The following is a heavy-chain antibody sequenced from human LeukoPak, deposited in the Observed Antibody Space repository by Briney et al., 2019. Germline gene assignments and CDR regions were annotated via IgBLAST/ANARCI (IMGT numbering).Heavy chain of an antibody. J-gene: IGHJ5*02. CDR3: ARHPRFDSSSWYPWFDP. Sequence: ASVKVSCKASGYTFTSYDIKWVRQATGQGLEWMGWMNPNSGNTGYAQKFQGRVTMTRNTSISTAYMELSSLRSEDTAVYYCARHPRFDSSSWYPWFDPWGQGTLVTVSS. CDR1: GYTFTSYD. D-gene: IGHD6-13*01. CDR2: MNPNSGNT. V-gene: IGHV1-8*01.